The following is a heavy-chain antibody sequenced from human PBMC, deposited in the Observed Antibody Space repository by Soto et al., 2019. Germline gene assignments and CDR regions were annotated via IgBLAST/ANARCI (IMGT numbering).Heavy chain of an antibody. CDR3: ARGEYCSGGSCYAPYYYYGMDV. D-gene: IGHD2-15*01. J-gene: IGHJ6*02. V-gene: IGHV1-2*02. CDR2: INPNSGGT. CDR1: GYTFTGYY. Sequence: QVQLVQSGAEVKKPGASVKVSCKASGYTFTGYYMHWVRQAPGQGLEWMGWINPNSGGTNYAQKFQGRVTMTRDTSISTAYMELSRLRSDDTAVYYCARGEYCSGGSCYAPYYYYGMDVWGQGTTVTVSS.